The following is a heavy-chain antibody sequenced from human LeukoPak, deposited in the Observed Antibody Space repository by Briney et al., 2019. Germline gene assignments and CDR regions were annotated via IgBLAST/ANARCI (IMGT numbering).Heavy chain of an antibody. CDR3: ARDVRYEDDSPGGAFDY. J-gene: IGHJ4*02. V-gene: IGHV1-46*01. Sequence: GASVKVSCKASGYTFTSYYMHWVRQAPGQGLEWMGIINPSGGSTSYAQKFQGRVTMTRDMSTSTVYMELSSLRSEDTAVYYCARDVRYEDDSPGGAFDYWGQGTLDTVSS. CDR1: GYTFTSYY. D-gene: IGHD3-22*01. CDR2: INPSGGST.